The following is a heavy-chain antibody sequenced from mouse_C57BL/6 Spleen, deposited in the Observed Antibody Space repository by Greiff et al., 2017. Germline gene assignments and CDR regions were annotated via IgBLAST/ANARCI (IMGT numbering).Heavy chain of an antibody. CDR3: GRGDSNYVEAY. CDR1: GYTFTSYW. J-gene: IGHJ3*01. D-gene: IGHD2-5*01. V-gene: IGHV1-52*01. Sequence: VQLQQPGAELVRPGSSVKLSCKASGYTFTSYWMHWVKQRPIQGLEWIGNIDPSDSETHYNQKFKDKATLTVDKSSSTAYMQLRRLTSEDSAVYYGGRGDSNYVEAYWGQGTLVTVSA. CDR2: IDPSDSET.